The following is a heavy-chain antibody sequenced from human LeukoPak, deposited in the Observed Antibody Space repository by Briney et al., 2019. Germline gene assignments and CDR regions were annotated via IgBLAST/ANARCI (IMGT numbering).Heavy chain of an antibody. CDR1: GFTSSSYS. J-gene: IGHJ6*03. Sequence: GGSLRLSCAASGFTSSSYSMNWVRQAPGKGLEWVSSISSSSSYIYYADSVKGRFTISRDNAKNSVYLQMNSLRAEDTAVYFCARDRLNYYYYYMDVWGKGTTVTVSS. CDR2: ISSSSSYI. CDR3: ARDRLNYYYYYMDV. V-gene: IGHV3-21*01.